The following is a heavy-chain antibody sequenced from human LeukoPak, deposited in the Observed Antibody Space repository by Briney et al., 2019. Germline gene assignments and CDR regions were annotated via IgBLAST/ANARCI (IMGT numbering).Heavy chain of an antibody. J-gene: IGHJ3*02. Sequence: GESLKISCKGSGYSFTSYWIGWVRQMPGKGLEWTGIIYPGDSDTRYSPSFQGQVTISADKSISTAYLQWSSLKASDTAMYYCARLLVVTLDLDAFDIWGQGTMVTVSS. V-gene: IGHV5-51*01. CDR2: IYPGDSDT. D-gene: IGHD2-8*02. CDR3: ARLLVVTLDLDAFDI. CDR1: GYSFTSYW.